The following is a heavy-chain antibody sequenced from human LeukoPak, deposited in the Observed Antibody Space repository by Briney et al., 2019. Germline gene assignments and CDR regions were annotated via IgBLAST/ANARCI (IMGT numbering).Heavy chain of an antibody. V-gene: IGHV3-23*01. CDR1: GFTFSSYA. CDR3: ARDNSGSYVWFDY. Sequence: GGSLRLSCAASGFTFSSYAMNWVRQAPGKGLEWVSTISGSGDSTYYADSVKGRFTISRDNSKNTLYLQMNSLRAEDTAVYYCARDNSGSYVWFDYWGQGTLVTVSA. J-gene: IGHJ4*02. CDR2: ISGSGDST. D-gene: IGHD1-26*01.